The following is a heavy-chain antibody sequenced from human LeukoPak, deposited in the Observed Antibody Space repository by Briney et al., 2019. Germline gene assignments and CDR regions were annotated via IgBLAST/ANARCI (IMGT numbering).Heavy chain of an antibody. D-gene: IGHD1-26*01. Sequence: PGGSLRLSCAASGFTFSSYAMTWVRQAPGKGLEWVSTISESGGGSYSGGGTYHRDSVKGRFIISKDGSTNTLFLQMDSLRADDTGIYYCAKGKVNHLGALDYWGQGALVTVSS. V-gene: IGHV3-23*01. CDR1: GFTFSSYA. CDR2: ISESGGGSYSGGGT. J-gene: IGHJ4*02. CDR3: AKGKVNHLGALDY.